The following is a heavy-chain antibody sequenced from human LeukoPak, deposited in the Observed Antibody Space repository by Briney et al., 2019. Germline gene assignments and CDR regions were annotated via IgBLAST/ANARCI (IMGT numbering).Heavy chain of an antibody. CDR3: ARVPRPPLVYGDYGAFDY. Sequence: SGGSLRLSCAASGFTFSSYSMNWVRQAPGKGLEWVSYISSSSSTIYYADSVKGRFTISRDNAKNSLYLQMNSLRAEDTAVYYCARVPRPPLVYGDYGAFDYWGQGTLVTVSS. D-gene: IGHD4-17*01. CDR1: GFTFSSYS. V-gene: IGHV3-48*01. CDR2: ISSSSSTI. J-gene: IGHJ4*02.